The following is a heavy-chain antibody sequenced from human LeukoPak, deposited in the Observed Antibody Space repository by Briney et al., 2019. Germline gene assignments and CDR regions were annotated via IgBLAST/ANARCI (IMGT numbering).Heavy chain of an antibody. CDR3: ARRERRNYYDSSNDAFDI. CDR2: IFYSGST. Sequence: PSETLSLTCTVSGGSISTSSYYWGWVRQPPGKGLEWIGNIFYSGSTYYSPSLKSRVTISVDTSKNQFSLKLSSVTAADTAVDYCARRERRNYYDSSNDAFDIWGQGTMVTVSS. CDR1: GGSISTSSYY. V-gene: IGHV4-39*07. D-gene: IGHD3-22*01. J-gene: IGHJ3*02.